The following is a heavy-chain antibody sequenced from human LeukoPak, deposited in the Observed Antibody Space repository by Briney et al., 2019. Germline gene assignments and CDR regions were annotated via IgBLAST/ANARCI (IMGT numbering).Heavy chain of an antibody. CDR1: GGSISSYY. J-gene: IGHJ2*01. Sequence: SETLSLTCTVSGGSISSYYWSWIRQPPGKGLEWIGYIYYSGSTNYNPSLKSRVTISVDTSNTQFSLKLSSVTAADTAVYYCARAPQQWSNWYFDLWGRGTLVTVSS. V-gene: IGHV4-59*01. D-gene: IGHD6-19*01. CDR3: ARAPQQWSNWYFDL. CDR2: IYYSGST.